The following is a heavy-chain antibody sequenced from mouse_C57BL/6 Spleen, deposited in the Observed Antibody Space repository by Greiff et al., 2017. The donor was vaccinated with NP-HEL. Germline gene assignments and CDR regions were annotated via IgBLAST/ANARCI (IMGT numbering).Heavy chain of an antibody. V-gene: IGHV1-15*01. CDR3: TRLFYGSSLFAY. CDR2: IDPETGGT. J-gene: IGHJ3*01. Sequence: VKLQESGAELVRPGASVTLSCKASGYTFTDYEMHWVKQTPVHGLEWIGAIDPETGGTAYNQKFKGKAILTADKSSSTAYMELRSLTSEDSAVYYCTRLFYGSSLFAYWGQGTLVTVSA. CDR1: GYTFTDYE. D-gene: IGHD1-1*01.